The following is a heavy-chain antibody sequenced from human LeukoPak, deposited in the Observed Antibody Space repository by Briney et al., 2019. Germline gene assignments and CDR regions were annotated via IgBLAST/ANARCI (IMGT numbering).Heavy chain of an antibody. D-gene: IGHD4-17*01. Sequence: PGGSLRLSCAASGFTFSSYGMNWVRQAPGKGLEWISYISISTTTIYYADSVKGRFTISRDNAKNSLYLQMNSLGAEDTAVYYCARANMYGDYPSYNWFDHWGQGTLVTVSS. J-gene: IGHJ5*02. V-gene: IGHV3-48*01. CDR1: GFTFSSYG. CDR2: ISISTTTI. CDR3: ARANMYGDYPSYNWFDH.